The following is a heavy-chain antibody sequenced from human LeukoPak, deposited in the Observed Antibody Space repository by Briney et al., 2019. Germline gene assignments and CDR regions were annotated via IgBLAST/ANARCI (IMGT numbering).Heavy chain of an antibody. V-gene: IGHV1-69*05. CDR1: GGTFSSYA. J-gene: IGHJ3*02. Sequence: VASVKVSCKASGGTFSSYAISWVRQAPGQGLEWMGGIIPIFGTANYAQKFQGRVTITTGESTSTAYMELSSLRSEDTAVYYCARDPQYYYDSSGYYAQHAFDIWGQGTMVTVSS. CDR3: ARDPQYYYDSSGYYAQHAFDI. D-gene: IGHD3-22*01. CDR2: IIPIFGTA.